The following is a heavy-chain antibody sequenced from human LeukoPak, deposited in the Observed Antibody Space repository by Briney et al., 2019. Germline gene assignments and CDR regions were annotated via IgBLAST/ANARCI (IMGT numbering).Heavy chain of an antibody. V-gene: IGHV1-8*02. J-gene: IGHJ4*02. D-gene: IGHD5-24*01. Sequence: ASVKVSCKASGGTFSNYAINWVRQATGQGLEWMGWMNPNSGNTGYAQKFQGRVTMTRNTSISTAYMELSSLRSEDTAVYYCARSRLQLFDYWGQGTLVTVSS. CDR1: GGTFSNYA. CDR2: MNPNSGNT. CDR3: ARSRLQLFDY.